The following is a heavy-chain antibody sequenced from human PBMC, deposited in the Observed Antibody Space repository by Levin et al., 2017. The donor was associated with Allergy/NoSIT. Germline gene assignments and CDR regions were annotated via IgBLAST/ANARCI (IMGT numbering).Heavy chain of an antibody. CDR3: VRDSGWYVFDP. D-gene: IGHD6-19*01. CDR2: IRSKAYGATS. V-gene: IGHV3-49*03. J-gene: IGHJ5*02. CDR1: GFLFDDYG. Sequence: GESLKISCPGSGFLFDDYGMSWFRQAPGKGLEWVGIIRSKAYGATSEYAASVKGRFSISRDDSKSIAYLQMDSLTVEDTAVYYCVRDSGWYVFDPWGQGTLVTVSS.